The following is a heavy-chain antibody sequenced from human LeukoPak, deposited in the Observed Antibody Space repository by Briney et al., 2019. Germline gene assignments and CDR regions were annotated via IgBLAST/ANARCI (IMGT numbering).Heavy chain of an antibody. CDR3: ARGATMVRGAQSLDY. CDR1: GGSTSSYY. D-gene: IGHD3-10*01. CDR2: IYYSGST. V-gene: IGHV4-59*01. Sequence: SETLSLTCTISGGSTSSYYWSWIRQPPGKGLEWIGYIYYSGSTNYNPSLKSRVTISVDTSKNQFSLKLSSVTAADTAVYYCARGATMVRGAQSLDYWGQGTLVTVSS. J-gene: IGHJ4*02.